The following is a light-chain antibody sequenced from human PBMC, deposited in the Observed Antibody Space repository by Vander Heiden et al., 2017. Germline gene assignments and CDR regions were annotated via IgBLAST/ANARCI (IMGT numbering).Light chain of an antibody. CDR3: QQHNDWPPGT. Sequence: EILMTQSPATLFVSAGERATLSCRASHGVSSNLACYQQKTGQAPRLLIYGPATRGAGIPARLSGSGSGAEFYLPTSSLLFEDFAVDYFQQHNDWPPGTFGRGTKVEIK. V-gene: IGKV3-15*01. CDR2: GPA. J-gene: IGKJ4*01. CDR1: HGVSSN.